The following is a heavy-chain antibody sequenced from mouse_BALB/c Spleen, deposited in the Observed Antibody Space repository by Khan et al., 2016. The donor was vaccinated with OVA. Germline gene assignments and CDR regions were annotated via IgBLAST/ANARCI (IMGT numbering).Heavy chain of an antibody. V-gene: IGHV1-7*01. Sequence: VQLVESGAELAKPGASVKMSCKASGYTFINYRILWVEQRPGQGLEWIGYINTCTGYTEYNHHFKDKVTLTADKSSSTAYMQMSSLTYEDAEVYCCARSGLRCDFDYWGQGTTLTVSS. J-gene: IGHJ2*01. CDR3: ARSGLRCDFDY. CDR1: GYTFINYR. D-gene: IGHD1-1*01. CDR2: INTCTGYT.